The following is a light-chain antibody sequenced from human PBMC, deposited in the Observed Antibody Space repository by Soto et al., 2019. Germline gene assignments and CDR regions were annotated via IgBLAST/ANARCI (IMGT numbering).Light chain of an antibody. Sequence: DIQMTHSPSSLSASVGDRVTITCQAGQDISNYLNWYKQKPGKAPKLLIYDASNLETGVPSRFNGSGSGTDVTFTISSLQPEDIANYYCQQYDNLPPLTFGGGTKVEIK. CDR1: QDISNY. V-gene: IGKV1-33*01. CDR3: QQYDNLPPLT. CDR2: DAS. J-gene: IGKJ4*01.